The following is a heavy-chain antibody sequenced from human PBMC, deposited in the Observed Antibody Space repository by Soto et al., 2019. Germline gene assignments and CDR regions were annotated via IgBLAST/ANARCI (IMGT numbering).Heavy chain of an antibody. CDR3: ARGRPAENYFDY. J-gene: IGHJ4*02. V-gene: IGHV1-69*13. CDR1: GGTFSSYA. CDR2: IIPIFGTA. Sequence: GASVKVSCKASGGTFSSYAISWVRQAPGQGLEWMGGIIPIFGTANYAQKFQGRVTITADESTSTAYMELSSLRSEDTAVYYCARGRPAENYFDYWGQGTLVTVSS.